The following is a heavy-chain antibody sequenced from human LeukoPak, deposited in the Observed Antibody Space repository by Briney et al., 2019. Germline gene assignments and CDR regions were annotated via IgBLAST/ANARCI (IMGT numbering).Heavy chain of an antibody. J-gene: IGHJ3*02. CDR3: ARDNSFDAFDI. CDR2: IYSGGST. CDR1: GFTFSSYS. Sequence: PGGSLRLSCAASGFTFSSYSMNWVRQAPGKGLEWVSVIYSGGSTYYADSVKGRFTISRDNSKNTLYLQMNSLRAEDTAVYYCARDNSFDAFDIWGQGTMVTVSS. V-gene: IGHV3-53*01. D-gene: IGHD3-16*02.